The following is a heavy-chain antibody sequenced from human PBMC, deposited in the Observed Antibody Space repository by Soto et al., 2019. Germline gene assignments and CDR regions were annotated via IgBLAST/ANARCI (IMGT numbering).Heavy chain of an antibody. CDR3: VKDWTGDTCPCMDV. CDR1: GFTFNNYA. D-gene: IGHD2-8*02. V-gene: IGHV3-23*01. Sequence: EVQLLESGGGLVQPGGSLRLSCAASGFTFNNYAMTWVRQAPGKGLEWVSTISGSDDSTYYADSVKGRLTISRDNSNNGLYLQMSSLRAEDTALYYCVKDWTGDTCPCMDVWGQGTTVTVSS. J-gene: IGHJ6*01. CDR2: ISGSDDST.